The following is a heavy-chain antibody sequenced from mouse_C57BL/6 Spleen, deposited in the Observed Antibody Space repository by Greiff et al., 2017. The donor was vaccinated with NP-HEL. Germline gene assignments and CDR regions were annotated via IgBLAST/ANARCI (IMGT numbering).Heavy chain of an antibody. CDR2: IYPGSGST. CDR1: GYTFTSYW. Sequence: QVQLQQPGAELVKPGASVKMSCKASGYTFTSYWITWVKQRPGQGLEWIGDIYPGSGSTNYNEKFKSKATLTVDTSSSTAYMQLSSLTSEDSSVYYCAREGELLRPYYFDYWGQGTTLTVSS. V-gene: IGHV1-55*01. CDR3: AREGELLRPYYFDY. J-gene: IGHJ2*01. D-gene: IGHD1-2*01.